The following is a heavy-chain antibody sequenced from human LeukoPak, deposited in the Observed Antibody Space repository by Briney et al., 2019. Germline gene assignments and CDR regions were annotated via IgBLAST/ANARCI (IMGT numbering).Heavy chain of an antibody. V-gene: IGHV4-59*01. D-gene: IGHD5-18*01. Sequence: SETLSPTCTVSGGSISSYYWSWIRQPPGKGLEWIGYIYYSGSTNYNPSLKSRVTISVDTSKNQFSLKLSSVTAADTAVYYCARGGTAMADFDYWGQGTLVTVSS. CDR3: ARGGTAMADFDY. CDR2: IYYSGST. J-gene: IGHJ4*02. CDR1: GGSISSYY.